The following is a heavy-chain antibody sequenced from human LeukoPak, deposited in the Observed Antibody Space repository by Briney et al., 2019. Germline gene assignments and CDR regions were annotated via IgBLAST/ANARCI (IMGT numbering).Heavy chain of an antibody. V-gene: IGHV4-39*01. J-gene: IGHJ4*02. Sequence: SETLSLTCTVSGGSISSSSYYWGWIRQPPGKGLEWIASMYYSGSTYYNPSLKSRVTISVDTSKNQFSLKLSSVTAADTAVYYCARVLSITGTPYYFDYWGQGTLVTVSS. D-gene: IGHD1-7*01. CDR3: ARVLSITGTPYYFDY. CDR2: MYYSGST. CDR1: GGSISSSSYY.